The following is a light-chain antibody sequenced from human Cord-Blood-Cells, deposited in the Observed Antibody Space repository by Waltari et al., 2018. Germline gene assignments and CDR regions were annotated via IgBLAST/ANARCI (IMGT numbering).Light chain of an antibody. CDR3: NSRDSSGNHHYV. J-gene: IGLJ1*01. CDR1: SLRSYY. Sequence: SSELTQDPAVSVALGQTVRITCQGDSLRSYYERWYQQTPGQAPVLVIYGKNNRPSGIPDRFSGSSSGNTASLTITGAQAEDEADYYCNSRDSSGNHHYVFGTGTKVTVL. CDR2: GKN. V-gene: IGLV3-19*01.